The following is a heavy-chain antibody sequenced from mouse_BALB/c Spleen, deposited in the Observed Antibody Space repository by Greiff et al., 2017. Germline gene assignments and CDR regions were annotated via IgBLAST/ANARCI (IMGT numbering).Heavy chain of an antibody. CDR1: GYSFTGYN. J-gene: IGHJ3*01. Sequence: EVKLMESGPELEKPGASVKISCKASGYSFTGYNMNWVKQSNGKSLEWIANIDPYYGGTSYNQKFKGKATLTVDKSSSTAYMQLKSLTSEDSTVYYCASGYAGGFAYWGQGTLVTVSA. CDR3: ASGYAGGFAY. CDR2: IDPYYGGT. D-gene: IGHD2-2*01. V-gene: IGHV1-39*01.